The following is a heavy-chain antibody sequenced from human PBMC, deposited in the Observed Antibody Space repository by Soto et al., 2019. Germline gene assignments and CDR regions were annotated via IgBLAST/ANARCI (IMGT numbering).Heavy chain of an antibody. CDR1: GFTFSSYG. CDR3: AKGPAIVLVPAAMNYYYGMDV. Sequence: SGGSLRLSCAASGFTFSSYGMHWVRPAPGKGRGGGAVISYDGSNKYYADSVKGRFTISRDNSKNTLYLQMNSLRAEDTAVYYCAKGPAIVLVPAAMNYYYGMDVWGQGTTVTVSS. CDR2: ISYDGSNK. V-gene: IGHV3-30*18. J-gene: IGHJ6*02. D-gene: IGHD2-2*01.